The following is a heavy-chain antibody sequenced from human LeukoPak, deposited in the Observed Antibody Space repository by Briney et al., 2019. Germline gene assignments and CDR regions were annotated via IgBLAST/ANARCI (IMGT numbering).Heavy chain of an antibody. CDR1: GFSFSSYA. CDR3: AKLGFDSSGSHTLLDY. D-gene: IGHD3-22*01. V-gene: IGHV3-30*18. J-gene: IGHJ4*02. CDR2: ISYDGRND. Sequence: GGSLRLSCAASGFSFSSYAMHWVRQGPGKGLERVAIISYDGRNDHYADSVKGRFTISRDNSKNTLYLQMNSLRAEDTAVYFCAKLGFDSSGSHTLLDYWGQGTLVTVSS.